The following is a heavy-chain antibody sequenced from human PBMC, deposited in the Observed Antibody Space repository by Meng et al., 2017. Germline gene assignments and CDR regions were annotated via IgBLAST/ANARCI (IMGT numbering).Heavy chain of an antibody. CDR1: GGSISSGGYY. Sequence: GQLQGSGPGLVKPSQTLSLTCTVSGGSISSGGYYWSWIRQHPGKGLEWIGYIYYSGSTYYNPSLKSRVTISVDTSKNQFSLKLSSVTAADTAVYYCASKGGLSTYNWFDPWGQGTLVTVSS. CDR3: ASKGGLSTYNWFDP. D-gene: IGHD5-12*01. V-gene: IGHV4-31*03. J-gene: IGHJ5*02. CDR2: IYYSGST.